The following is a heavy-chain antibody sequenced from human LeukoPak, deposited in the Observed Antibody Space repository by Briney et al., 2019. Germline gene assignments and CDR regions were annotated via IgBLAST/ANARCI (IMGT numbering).Heavy chain of an antibody. Sequence: GGSLRLSCAVSGFTFSTYGMHWVRQAPGKGLEWVAVIWYDGNNKYYGDSVKGRFTISRDLSRNTLYLQMNSLRAEDTAVYYCARYGNSFDYWGQGTLVTVSS. D-gene: IGHD1/OR15-1a*01. V-gene: IGHV3-33*01. CDR1: GFTFSTYG. CDR3: ARYGNSFDY. J-gene: IGHJ4*02. CDR2: IWYDGNNK.